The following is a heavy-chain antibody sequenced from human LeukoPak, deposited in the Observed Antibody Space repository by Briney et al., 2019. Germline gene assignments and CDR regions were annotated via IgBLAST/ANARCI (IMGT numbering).Heavy chain of an antibody. CDR2: IYRSGST. Sequence: PSETLSLTCTVSGGSISSGSYYWSWIRQPAGKRLEWIGHIYRSGSTYYNPSLKSRVTISVDTSKNQLSLKLSSVTAADTAVYYCARHLRWRTSFSPFDYWGQGTLVTVSS. J-gene: IGHJ4*02. D-gene: IGHD3/OR15-3a*01. CDR1: GGSISSGSYY. CDR3: ARHLRWRTSFSPFDY. V-gene: IGHV4-61*09.